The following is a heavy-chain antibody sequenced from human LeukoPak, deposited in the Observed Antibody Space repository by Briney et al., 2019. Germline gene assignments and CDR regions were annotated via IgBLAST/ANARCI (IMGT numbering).Heavy chain of an antibody. CDR2: ISSSSSYI. CDR3: ARVVPFTNYFDY. CDR1: GFTFSSYS. Sequence: GGSLRLSCAASGFTFSSYSMNWVRQTPGKGLEWVSSISSSSSYIYYADSVKGRFTISRDNAKNSLYLQMNSLRAEDTAVYYCARVVPFTNYFDYWGQGTLVTVSS. J-gene: IGHJ4*02. V-gene: IGHV3-21*01.